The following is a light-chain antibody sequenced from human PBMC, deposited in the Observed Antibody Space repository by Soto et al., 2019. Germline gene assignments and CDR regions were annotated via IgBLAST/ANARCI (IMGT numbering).Light chain of an antibody. CDR3: QQVNTYPHT. J-gene: IGKJ2*01. Sequence: DIQLTQSPSFLSASVGDRVTITCRASQGISSSLAWFQQKPGKAPKLLIYAASTLQSRVPSRFSGSGSGTDFPLTINSLQPEDFATYYCQQVNTYPHTFGQGTKLEIK. V-gene: IGKV1-9*01. CDR1: QGISSS. CDR2: AAS.